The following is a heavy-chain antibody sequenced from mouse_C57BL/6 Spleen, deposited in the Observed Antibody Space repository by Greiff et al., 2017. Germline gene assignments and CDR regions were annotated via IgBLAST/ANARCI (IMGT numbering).Heavy chain of an antibody. CDR2: INPNNGGT. D-gene: IGHD2-5*01. V-gene: IGHV1-26*01. CDR3: ARFAYYSNYYAMDY. J-gene: IGHJ4*01. Sequence: EVQLQQSGPELVKPGASVKISCKASGYTFTDYYMNWVKQSHGKSLEWIGDINPNNGGTSYNQKFKGKATLTVDKSSSTAYMELRSLTSEDSAVYYCARFAYYSNYYAMDYWGQGTSVTVSS. CDR1: GYTFTDYY.